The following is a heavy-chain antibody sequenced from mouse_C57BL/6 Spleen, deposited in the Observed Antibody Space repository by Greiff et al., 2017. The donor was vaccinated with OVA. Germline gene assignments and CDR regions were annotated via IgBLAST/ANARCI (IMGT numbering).Heavy chain of an antibody. V-gene: IGHV1-59*01. Sequence: QVQLQQPGAELVRPGTSVKLSCKASGYTFTSYWMHWVKQRPGQGLEWIGVIDPSDSYTNYNQKFKGKATLTVDTSSSTAYMQLSSLTSEDSAVYYCARRYGSSSWFAYWGQGTLVTVSA. CDR3: ARRYGSSSWFAY. CDR1: GYTFTSYW. CDR2: IDPSDSYT. D-gene: IGHD1-1*01. J-gene: IGHJ3*01.